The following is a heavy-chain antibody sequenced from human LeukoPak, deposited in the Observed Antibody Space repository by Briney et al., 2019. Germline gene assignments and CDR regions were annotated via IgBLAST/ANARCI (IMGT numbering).Heavy chain of an antibody. V-gene: IGHV1-69*05. CDR3: ARREIGDGYNYYFDY. CDR1: GGTFSSYA. J-gene: IGHJ4*02. Sequence: SVKASCKASGGTFSSYAISWVRQAPGQGLEWMGRIIPIFGTANYAQKFQGRVTITTDESTSTAYMELSSLRSEDTAVYYCARREIGDGYNYYFDYWGQGTLVTVSS. D-gene: IGHD5-24*01. CDR2: IIPIFGTA.